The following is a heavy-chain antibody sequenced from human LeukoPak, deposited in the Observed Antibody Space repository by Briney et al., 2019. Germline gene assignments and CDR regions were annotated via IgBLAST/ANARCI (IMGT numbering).Heavy chain of an antibody. CDR1: GFTFSSHA. CDR2: IKQDGGEK. V-gene: IGHV3-7*04. Sequence: GGSLRLSCAASGFTFSSHAMHWVRQAPGKGLEWVANIKQDGGEKYYVDSVKGRFTISRDNAKNSLYLQMNSLRPEDTAVYYCAGRGDGNLYYFDHWGQGTLVSASS. J-gene: IGHJ4*02. D-gene: IGHD5-24*01. CDR3: AGRGDGNLYYFDH.